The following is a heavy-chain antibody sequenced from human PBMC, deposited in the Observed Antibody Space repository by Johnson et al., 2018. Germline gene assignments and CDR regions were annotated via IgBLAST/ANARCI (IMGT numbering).Heavy chain of an antibody. CDR2: IGSAGDT. CDR1: GFTFSSYD. J-gene: IGHJ3*02. D-gene: IGHD3-10*01. V-gene: IGHV3-13*01. Sequence: VQLVQSGGGWVQPGGSLRLSCAASGFTFSSYDMHWVRQATGKGLEWVSGIGSAGDTYYPGSVKGRFTISRENAKNSLYLQMKSLGAGDTAVYYCARERYDGSWISAFDIGGQGTMVTVSS. CDR3: ARERYDGSWISAFDI.